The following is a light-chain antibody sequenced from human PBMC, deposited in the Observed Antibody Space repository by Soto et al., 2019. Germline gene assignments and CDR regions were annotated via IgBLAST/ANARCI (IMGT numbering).Light chain of an antibody. V-gene: IGLV2-14*01. CDR3: SSYRSSTTVV. J-gene: IGLJ1*01. Sequence: QSALTQPASVSGSPGQSITISCNGSSSDVGAYNYVSWYQQYPGKAPKVIIFEVRKRPSGVSNRFSGSKSGDTASLTISGLPADDEADYYCSSYRSSTTVVFGTGTKLTVL. CDR1: SSDVGAYNY. CDR2: EVR.